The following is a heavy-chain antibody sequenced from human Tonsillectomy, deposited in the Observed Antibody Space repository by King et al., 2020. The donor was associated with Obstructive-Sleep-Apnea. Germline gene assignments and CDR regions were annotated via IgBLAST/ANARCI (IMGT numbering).Heavy chain of an antibody. J-gene: IGHJ4*02. Sequence: ITLKESGPTLVKPTQTLTLTCTFSGFSLSSTGVGVGWIRQSPGKCLECLACIFWYECNRYSPSLKSSPTITKDTSKNQVVLTMTSMDPVDTGTYYCAHSQITILDYFDYWGQGTLVTVSS. D-gene: IGHD3-9*01. CDR1: GFSLSSTGVG. CDR3: AHSQITILDYFDY. CDR2: IFWYECN. V-gene: IGHV2-5*01.